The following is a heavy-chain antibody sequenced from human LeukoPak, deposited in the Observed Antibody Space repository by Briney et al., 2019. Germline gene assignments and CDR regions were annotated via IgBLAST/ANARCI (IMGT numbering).Heavy chain of an antibody. Sequence: PGGSLRLSCAASGFTFRSYRMSWVRQAPGKGLEWVANIKKSGSEKYYVDSVKGRFTISRDNAKNSLYLQMNRLRAEDTAVYYFARDYPYYCDGMSDFEYWGQGALVTVSS. V-gene: IGHV3-7*01. CDR1: GFTFRSYR. CDR3: ARDYPYYCDGMSDFEY. J-gene: IGHJ4*02. CDR2: IKKSGSEK. D-gene: IGHD3-22*01.